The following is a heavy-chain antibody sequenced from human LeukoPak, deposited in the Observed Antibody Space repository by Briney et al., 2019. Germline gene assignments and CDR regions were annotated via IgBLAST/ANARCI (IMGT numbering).Heavy chain of an antibody. D-gene: IGHD3-22*01. CDR3: ARDPDYYDSSAPAGVY. CDR2: ISGSGGST. J-gene: IGHJ4*02. V-gene: IGHV3-23*01. CDR1: GFTFSSYA. Sequence: GGSLRLSCAASGFTFSSYAMSWVRQAPGKGLEWVSAISGSGGSTYYADSVKGRFTISRDNSKNTLYLQMNSLRAEDTAVYYCARDPDYYDSSAPAGVYWGQGTLAIVSS.